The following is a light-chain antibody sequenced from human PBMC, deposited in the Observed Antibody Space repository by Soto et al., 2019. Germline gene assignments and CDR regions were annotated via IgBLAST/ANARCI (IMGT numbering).Light chain of an antibody. J-gene: IGLJ3*02. CDR3: TSYTTSSPYLV. V-gene: IGLV2-14*03. Sequence: QSVLTQPASVSGSPGQSITSSCTGTSSDVGGYNYVSWYQHHPGKAPKLMIYDVTNRPSGVSNRFSGSQSGNTASLTISVLQAEDEADYYCTSYTTSSPYLVFGGGTQLTVL. CDR2: DVT. CDR1: SSDVGGYNY.